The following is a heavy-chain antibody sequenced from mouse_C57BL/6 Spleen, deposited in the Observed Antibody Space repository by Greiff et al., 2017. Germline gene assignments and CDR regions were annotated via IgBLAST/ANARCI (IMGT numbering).Heavy chain of an antibody. Sequence: EVQLQQPGAELVKPGASVKLSCKASGYTFTSYWMHWVKQRPGRGLEWIGRIDPANGNTKYAPKFQGKATITADPSSNTAYLQLSSLTSEDTASYYGARGVGFDYWGQGTTLTVSS. D-gene: IGHD1-1*02. V-gene: IGHV14-3*01. CDR1: GYTFTSYW. J-gene: IGHJ2*01. CDR3: ARGVGFDY. CDR2: IDPANGNT.